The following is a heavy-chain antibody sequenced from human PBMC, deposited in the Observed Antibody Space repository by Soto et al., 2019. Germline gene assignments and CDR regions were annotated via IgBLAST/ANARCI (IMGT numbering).Heavy chain of an antibody. V-gene: IGHV3-23*01. CDR3: AKGMTTETLYYYYMDV. CDR2: ISGSGGST. J-gene: IGHJ6*03. D-gene: IGHD4-17*01. Sequence: GGSLRLSCAASGFTFSSYAMSWVRQAPGKGLEWVSAISGSGGSTYYADSVKGRFTISRDNSKNTLYLQMNSLRAEDTAVYYCAKGMTTETLYYYYMDVWGKGTTVTVSS. CDR1: GFTFSSYA.